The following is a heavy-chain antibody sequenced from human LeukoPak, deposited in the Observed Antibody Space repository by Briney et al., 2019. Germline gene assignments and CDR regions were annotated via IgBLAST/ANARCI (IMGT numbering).Heavy chain of an antibody. Sequence: ASVKVSCKASGYTFTGYYMHWVRQAPGQGLEWMGWINPNSGGTYYAQKFQGRVTMTSDTSISSAYMELSRLRSDDRAVYYCAREWGLALGEPLGDYWGQGTLITVSS. D-gene: IGHD1-14*01. CDR2: INPNSGGT. CDR1: GYTFTGYY. CDR3: AREWGLALGEPLGDY. J-gene: IGHJ4*02. V-gene: IGHV1-2*02.